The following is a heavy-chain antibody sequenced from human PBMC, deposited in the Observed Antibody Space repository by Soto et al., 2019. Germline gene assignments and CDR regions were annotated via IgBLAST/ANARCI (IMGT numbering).Heavy chain of an antibody. J-gene: IGHJ4*02. Sequence: QVQLVESGGGVVQSGGSWRSSVAAPGFTSNTYAWNGFRQAPAKGLEWVAVISYDGSNQFYAGSVKGRFTVSRDNSKNTLYLQMNSLRNDDTAVYYCTRGLLTDYFDYWGQGALVTVSS. CDR2: ISYDGSNQ. CDR1: GFTSNTYA. V-gene: IGHV3-30-3*01. CDR3: TRGLLTDYFDY.